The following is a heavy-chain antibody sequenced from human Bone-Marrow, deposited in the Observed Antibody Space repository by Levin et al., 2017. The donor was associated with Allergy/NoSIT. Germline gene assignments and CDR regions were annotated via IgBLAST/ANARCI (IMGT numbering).Heavy chain of an antibody. D-gene: IGHD2-21*02. CDR3: ATSPSGHCGPDCYRYYCDY. J-gene: IGHJ4*02. CDR1: GFTFDNYA. CDR2: ISGSAINT. V-gene: IGHV3-23*01. Sequence: GSLRLSCAASGFTFDNYAMSWFRQAPGKGLEWVSSISGSAINTYYADSVKGRFTISRDNSKNTLYLQMNSLRAEDTAVFYCATSPSGHCGPDCYRYYCDYWGQGTLVTVSS.